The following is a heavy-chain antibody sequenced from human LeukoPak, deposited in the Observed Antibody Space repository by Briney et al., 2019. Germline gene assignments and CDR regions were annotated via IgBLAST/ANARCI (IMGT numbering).Heavy chain of an antibody. V-gene: IGHV1-2*02. CDR1: GYTFTGYY. J-gene: IGHJ5*02. D-gene: IGHD5-18*01. CDR2: INPNSGGT. CDR3: ARRIQLEANWFDP. Sequence: ASVKVSCKASGYTFTGYYMHWVRQAPGQGLEWMGWINPNSGGTNYAQKFQGRVTMTRDTSISTAYMELSRLRSDDTAVYYCARRIQLEANWFDPWGQGTLVTVSS.